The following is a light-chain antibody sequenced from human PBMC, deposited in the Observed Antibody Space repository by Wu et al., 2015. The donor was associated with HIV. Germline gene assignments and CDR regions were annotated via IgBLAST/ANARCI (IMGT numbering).Light chain of an antibody. CDR3: QQLNSFPLT. Sequence: IQLTQSPSSLSASIGDRVNITCRASQDIFTYLAWYQQTPGKAPRVLIYDASTLQNGVSSRFSGSGSGTDSTLTISGLQREDFAVYFCQQLNSFPLTFGQGSRLEI. CDR2: DAS. V-gene: IGKV1-9*01. J-gene: IGKJ5*01. CDR1: QDIFTY.